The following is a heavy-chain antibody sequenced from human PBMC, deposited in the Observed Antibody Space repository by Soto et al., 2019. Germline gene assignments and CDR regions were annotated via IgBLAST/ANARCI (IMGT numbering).Heavy chain of an antibody. CDR1: GYTFTSYD. CDR2: MNPNSGNT. V-gene: IGHV1-8*01. Sequence: GASVKVSCKASGYTFTSYDINWVRQATGQGLEWMGWMNPNSGNTGYAQKFQGRVTMTRNTSISTAYMELSSLRSEDTAVYYCARGRSELYYYYMDVWGKGTTVTSP. CDR3: ARGRSELYYYYMDV. D-gene: IGHD1-7*01. J-gene: IGHJ6*03.